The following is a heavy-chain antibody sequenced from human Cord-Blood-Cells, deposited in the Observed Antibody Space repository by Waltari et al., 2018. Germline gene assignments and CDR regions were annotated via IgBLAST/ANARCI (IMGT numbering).Heavy chain of an antibody. CDR3: VGALGSANFDY. CDR1: GFTFSSYA. Sequence: EVQLLESGGGLVQPGGSLRLSCAASGFTFSSYAMSWVRQAPGKGLEWVSAISGSGGSTYYADSVKGRFTISRDNSKNTLYLQMNSLRAVDTAVYYCVGALGSANFDYWGQGTLVTVSS. V-gene: IGHV3-23*01. D-gene: IGHD3-10*01. CDR2: ISGSGGST. J-gene: IGHJ4*02.